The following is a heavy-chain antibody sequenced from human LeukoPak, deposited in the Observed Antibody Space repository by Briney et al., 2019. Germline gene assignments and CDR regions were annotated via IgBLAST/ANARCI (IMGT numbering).Heavy chain of an antibody. J-gene: IGHJ4*02. CDR2: IYTSGST. D-gene: IGHD4-17*01. CDR3: ARASDDFGDYGFDY. CDR1: GGSISNYY. Sequence: SETLSLTCTVSGGSISNYYWNWIRQPAGKELVWIGRIYTSGSTNYNPSLKSRLTMSMDTSKNQFSLRLSSVTAADTAVYYCARASDDFGDYGFDYWGQGTLVTVSS. V-gene: IGHV4-4*07.